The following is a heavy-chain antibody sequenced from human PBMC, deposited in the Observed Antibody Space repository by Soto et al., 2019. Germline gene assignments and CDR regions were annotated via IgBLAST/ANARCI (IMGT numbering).Heavy chain of an antibody. CDR1: GFTFDDYG. Sequence: WRSLRLSCAASGFTFDDYGRSWVSNAPGKGLEWVSSVNWNGGITDYADSVKGRFTISRDNSMNTVYLQMSTLRSEDTAVYYCVTFYHFWSGSTEVLGPAPWGQGTLVTVSS. CDR3: VTFYHFWSGSTEVLGPAP. V-gene: IGHV3-20*04. J-gene: IGHJ5*02. CDR2: VNWNGGIT. D-gene: IGHD3-3*01.